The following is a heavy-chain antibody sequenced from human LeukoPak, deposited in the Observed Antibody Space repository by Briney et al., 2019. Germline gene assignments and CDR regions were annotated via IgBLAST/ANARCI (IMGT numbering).Heavy chain of an antibody. CDR2: INWNGGST. D-gene: IGHD2-15*01. CDR3: ARGGYMGSGPDY. Sequence: GGSLRLSCAASGFTFDDYGMSWVRQAPGKGLEWVSGINWNGGSTGYADSVKGRFTISRDNAKNSLYLQMNSLRAEDTALYYLARGGYMGSGPDYGGQGTLVTVSS. CDR1: GFTFDDYG. J-gene: IGHJ4*02. V-gene: IGHV3-20*04.